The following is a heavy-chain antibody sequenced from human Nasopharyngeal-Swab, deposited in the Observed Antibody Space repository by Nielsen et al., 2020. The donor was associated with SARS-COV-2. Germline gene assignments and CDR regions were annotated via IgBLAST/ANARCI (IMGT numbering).Heavy chain of an antibody. J-gene: IGHJ4*02. CDR2: INSAGEG. CDR3: ATGACDY. V-gene: IGHV3-53*01. CDR1: GFSISGTF. Sequence: GGSLRLSCAVSGFSISGTFINWVRQAPGKGLEWISLINSAGEGVYGDSVKGRFTISRDTSKNTVSLQMNSLRAEDTAVYYCATGACDYWGQGALVTVSS.